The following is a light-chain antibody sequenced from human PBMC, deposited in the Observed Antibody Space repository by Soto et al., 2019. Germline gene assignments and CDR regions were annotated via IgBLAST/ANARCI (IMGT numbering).Light chain of an antibody. Sequence: VMRHAPATLSVSLVECATLSCIASQSVHSAYLAWYRQKPGQAHRLLIYGASSRATGIQDRFSGSGSGTEFTLTIRSMQPEDFATYYCKKHGQWHINCGKGQRRAIK. CDR1: QSVHSAY. J-gene: IGKJ5*01. V-gene: IGKV3D-20*02. CDR3: KKHGQWHIN. CDR2: GAS.